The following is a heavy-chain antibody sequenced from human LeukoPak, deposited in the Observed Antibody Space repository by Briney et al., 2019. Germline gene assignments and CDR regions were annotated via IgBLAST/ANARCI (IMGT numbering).Heavy chain of an antibody. CDR2: IYYSGST. Sequence: PSETLSLTCTVSGGSISSSSYYWGWIRQPPGKGLEWIGSIYYSGSTYYNPSLKSRVTISVDTSKNQFSLKLSSVTAADTAVYYCAPFGSSGFDYWGQGTLVTVSS. CDR1: GGSISSSSYY. D-gene: IGHD6-6*01. CDR3: APFGSSGFDY. J-gene: IGHJ4*02. V-gene: IGHV4-39*07.